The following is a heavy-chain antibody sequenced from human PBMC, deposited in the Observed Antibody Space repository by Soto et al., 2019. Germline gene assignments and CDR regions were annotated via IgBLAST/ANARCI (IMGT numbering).Heavy chain of an antibody. CDR2: IYYSGST. J-gene: IGHJ2*01. CDR1: GGSISSYY. D-gene: IGHD4-17*01. V-gene: IGHV4-59*01. Sequence: QVQLQESGPGLVKPSETLSLTCTVSGGSISSYYWSWIRQPPGKGLEWIGYIYYSGSTNYNPSLKSRGTISVDTSKNQFSLKLSSVTAADTAVDYCARDLSDDYGDFGIDWYFDLWGRGTLVTVSS. CDR3: ARDLSDDYGDFGIDWYFDL.